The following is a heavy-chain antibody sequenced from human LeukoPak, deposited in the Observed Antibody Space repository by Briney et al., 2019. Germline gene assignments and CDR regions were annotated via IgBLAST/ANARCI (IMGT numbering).Heavy chain of an antibody. J-gene: IGHJ4*02. CDR3: ARVDNYYDSSGYHDRTGY. CDR2: INPNSGGT. CDR1: GYTFTSYG. Sequence: GASVKVSCKASGYTFTSYGISWVRQAPGQGLEWMGWINPNSGGTNYAQKFQGRVTMTRDTSISTAYMELSRLRSDDTAVYYCARVDNYYDSSGYHDRTGYWGQGTLVTVSS. V-gene: IGHV1-2*02. D-gene: IGHD3-22*01.